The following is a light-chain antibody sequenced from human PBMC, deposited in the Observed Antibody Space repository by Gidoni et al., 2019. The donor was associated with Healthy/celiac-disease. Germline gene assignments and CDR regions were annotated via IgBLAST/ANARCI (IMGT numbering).Light chain of an antibody. V-gene: IGKV3-15*01. Sequence: IAMTQSPATLSVSPGERATLSCRASQRVSSNLAWYQQKPGQAPRLLIYGASTRATGIPARFSGSGSGTEFTLTISSLQSEDFAVYYCQQYNNWPRTFGQGTKVEIK. CDR3: QQYNNWPRT. J-gene: IGKJ1*01. CDR1: QRVSSN. CDR2: GAS.